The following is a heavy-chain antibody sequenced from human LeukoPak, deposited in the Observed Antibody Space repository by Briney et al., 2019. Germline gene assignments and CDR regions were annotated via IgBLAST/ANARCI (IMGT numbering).Heavy chain of an antibody. V-gene: IGHV3-23*01. Sequence: GGSLRLSCAASGFTFSSYAMSWVRQAPGRGLEWVSAISGSGGSTYYADSGKGRFTISRDNSKNTLYLQMHSLRAEDTAVYYCAKAYDFWSGPTYYFDYWGQGTLVTVSS. CDR1: GFTFSSYA. J-gene: IGHJ4*02. CDR2: ISGSGGST. D-gene: IGHD3-3*01. CDR3: AKAYDFWSGPTYYFDY.